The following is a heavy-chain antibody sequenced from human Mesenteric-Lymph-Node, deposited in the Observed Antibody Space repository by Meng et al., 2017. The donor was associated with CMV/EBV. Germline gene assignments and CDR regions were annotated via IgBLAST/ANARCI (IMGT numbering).Heavy chain of an antibody. CDR3: ARGDGFVNY. V-gene: IGHV1-18*04. Sequence: KVSCMASGYTFASHGITWVRQAPGQGLEWLGWISAYNGNTNYAQKFQDRITLTRDTSTSTAYMELRSLRSDDTAVYYCARGDGFVNYWGQGTLVTVSS. CDR2: ISAYNGNT. J-gene: IGHJ4*02. D-gene: IGHD3-16*01. CDR1: GYTFASHG.